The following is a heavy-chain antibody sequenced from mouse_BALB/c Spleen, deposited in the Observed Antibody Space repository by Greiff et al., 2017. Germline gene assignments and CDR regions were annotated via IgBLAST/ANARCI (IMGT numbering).Heavy chain of an antibody. CDR2: ISSGGSYT. V-gene: IGHV5-6*01. CDR1: GFTFSSYG. D-gene: IGHD2-5*01. CDR3: ARQSKGFAF. Sequence: EVQVVESGGDLVKPGGSLKLSCAASGFTFSSYGMSWVRQTPDKRLEWVATISSGGSYTYYPDSVKGRFTISRDNAKNTLYLQMSSLKSEDTAMYYCARQSKGFAFWGQGTLVTVSA. J-gene: IGHJ3*01.